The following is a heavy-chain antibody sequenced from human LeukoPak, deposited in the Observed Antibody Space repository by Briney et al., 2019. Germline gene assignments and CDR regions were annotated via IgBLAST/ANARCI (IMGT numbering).Heavy chain of an antibody. Sequence: GGSLRLSCAASGFTFSSYSMNWVRQAPGKGLEWVLSISSSSSYIYYADSVKGRFTISRDNAKNSLYLQMNSLRAEDTAVYYCARESYGDHTAGIDYWGQGTLVTVSS. V-gene: IGHV3-21*01. CDR2: ISSSSSYI. D-gene: IGHD4-17*01. CDR3: ARESYGDHTAGIDY. CDR1: GFTFSSYS. J-gene: IGHJ4*02.